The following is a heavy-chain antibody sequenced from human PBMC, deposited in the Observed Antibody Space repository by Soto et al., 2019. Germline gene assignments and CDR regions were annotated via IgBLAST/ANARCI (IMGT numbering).Heavy chain of an antibody. J-gene: IGHJ6*02. CDR3: AADIAVPAVGAGYYYYGMDV. V-gene: IGHV1-58*01. Sequence: QMQLVQSGPEVKKPGTSVKVSCKASGFTFTSSAVQWVRQARGQRLEWIGWTVVGSGNTNYAQKFQERVTITRNMSTSTAYMELSSLRSEDTAVYYCAADIAVPAVGAGYYYYGMDVWGQGTTVTVSS. CDR1: GFTFTSSA. D-gene: IGHD2-2*01. CDR2: TVVGSGNT.